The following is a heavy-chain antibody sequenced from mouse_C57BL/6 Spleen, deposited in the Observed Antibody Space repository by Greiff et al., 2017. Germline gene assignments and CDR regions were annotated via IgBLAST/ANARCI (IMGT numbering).Heavy chain of an antibody. Sequence: EVKLVESGGGLVKPGGSLKLSCAASGFTFSSYTMSWVRQTPEKRLEWVATISGGGGNTYYPDSVKGRFTISRDTAKNTLYLQMSSLRSEDTTLYYCARRDGYYDPYFDYWGQGTTLTVSS. CDR2: ISGGGGNT. J-gene: IGHJ2*01. D-gene: IGHD2-3*01. V-gene: IGHV5-9*01. CDR1: GFTFSSYT. CDR3: ARRDGYYDPYFDY.